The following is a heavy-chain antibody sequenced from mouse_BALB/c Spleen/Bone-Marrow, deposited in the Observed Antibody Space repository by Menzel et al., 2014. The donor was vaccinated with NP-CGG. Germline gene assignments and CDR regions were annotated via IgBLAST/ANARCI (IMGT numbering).Heavy chain of an antibody. CDR1: GFTLSSYA. J-gene: IGHJ3*01. Sequence: EVKLVESGGGLVKPGGSLKLSCAASGFTLSSYAMSWVRQTPEKRLEWVATISSGGSYTYYPDSVKGRFTISRDNAKNTLYLQMSSLRSEDTAMYYCARKSYYDYDGRPWFAYWGQGTLVTVSA. CDR2: ISSGGSYT. CDR3: ARKSYYDYDGRPWFAY. D-gene: IGHD2-4*01. V-gene: IGHV5-9-3*01.